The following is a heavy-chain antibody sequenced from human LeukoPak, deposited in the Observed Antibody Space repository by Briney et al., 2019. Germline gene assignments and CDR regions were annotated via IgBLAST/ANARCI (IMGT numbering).Heavy chain of an antibody. CDR2: VNADGGNT. CDR3: TKRVKYGGTWDHFAD. Sequence: GGSLRLSCAASGFTFDNYRMSWVRQAPGKGLEWVSTVNADGGNTYYADSVKGRFTISRDNSKSTLILQMNSLRVEDTALYYCTKRVKYGGTWDHFADWGQGALVTVSS. J-gene: IGHJ4*02. D-gene: IGHD1-26*01. CDR1: GFTFDNYR. V-gene: IGHV3-23*01.